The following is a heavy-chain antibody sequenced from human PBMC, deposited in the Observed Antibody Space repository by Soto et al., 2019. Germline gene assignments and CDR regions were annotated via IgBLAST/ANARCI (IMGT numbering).Heavy chain of an antibody. CDR2: ISYDGSNK. V-gene: IGHV3-30*18. J-gene: IGHJ4*02. CDR3: AKLTYDSSGYYLDY. D-gene: IGHD3-22*01. CDR1: GFTCSSYG. Sequence: RLSCGASGFTCSSYGMHWVRQAPGKGLEWVAVISYDGSNKYYADSVKGRFTISRDNSKNTLYLQMNSLRAEDTAVYYCAKLTYDSSGYYLDYWGQGTLVTVSS.